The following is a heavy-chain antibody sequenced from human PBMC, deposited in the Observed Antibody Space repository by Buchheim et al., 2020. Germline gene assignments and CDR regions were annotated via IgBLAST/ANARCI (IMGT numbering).Heavy chain of an antibody. D-gene: IGHD1/OR15-1a*01. J-gene: IGHJ4*02. CDR3: ARQGTGPTTAED. CDR1: GGSINRSNYY. Sequence: QLQLQESGPGLVKPSETLSLICTVPGGSINRSNYYWGWIRQPPGKGLEWIGSIYYSGSTYYNPSLKSRVTIYVDTSKNQFSLKLTSVTTADTAVYYCARQGTGPTTAEDWGQGT. V-gene: IGHV4-39*01. CDR2: IYYSGST.